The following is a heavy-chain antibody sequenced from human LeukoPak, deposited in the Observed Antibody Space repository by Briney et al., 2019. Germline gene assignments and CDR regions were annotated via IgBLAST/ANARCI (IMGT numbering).Heavy chain of an antibody. D-gene: IGHD3-22*01. CDR3: ARGLRDEERHYGYYYMDV. CDR1: GVSVSGYY. Sequence: PSETLSLTCTVSGVSVSGYYGSWIRQPPGKGLEWIGYFYTSANTNYNPSLKSRVTMSVDTSKNQFSLKLSSVTAADTAVYYCARGLRDEERHYGYYYMDVWGKGTTVTVSS. V-gene: IGHV4-4*09. J-gene: IGHJ6*03. CDR2: FYTSANT.